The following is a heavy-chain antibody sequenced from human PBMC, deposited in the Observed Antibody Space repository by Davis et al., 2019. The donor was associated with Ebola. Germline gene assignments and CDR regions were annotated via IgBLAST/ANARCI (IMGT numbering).Heavy chain of an antibody. CDR1: GYTFTSYG. CDR3: ARAKPKATTVVTRRAGGYYFDY. J-gene: IGHJ4*02. Sequence: ASVKVSCKASGYTFTSYGINWVRQATGQGLEWMGWMNPNSGNTGYAQKFQGRVTITRNTSISTAYMELSSLRSEDTAVYYCARAKPKATTVVTRRAGGYYFDYWGQGTLVTVSS. V-gene: IGHV1-8*03. CDR2: MNPNSGNT. D-gene: IGHD4-23*01.